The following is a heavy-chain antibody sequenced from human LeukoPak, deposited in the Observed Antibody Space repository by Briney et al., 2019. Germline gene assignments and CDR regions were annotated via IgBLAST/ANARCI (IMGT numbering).Heavy chain of an antibody. CDR2: IIPIFGTA. CDR3: ARDTYGDGIDY. J-gene: IGHJ4*02. CDR1: GGTFSSYA. D-gene: IGHD4-17*01. V-gene: IGHV1-69*05. Sequence: SVKVSCKASGGTFSSYAISWVRQAPGQGLEWLRGIIPIFGTANYAQKFQGRVTITTDESTSTAYMELSSLRSEDTAVYYCARDTYGDGIDYWGQGTLVTVSS.